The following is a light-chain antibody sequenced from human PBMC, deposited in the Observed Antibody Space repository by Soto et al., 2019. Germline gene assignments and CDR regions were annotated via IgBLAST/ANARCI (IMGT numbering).Light chain of an antibody. J-gene: IGKJ2*01. CDR3: QQYENLPYT. V-gene: IGKV1-33*01. CDR1: LDIRNY. CDR2: DTS. Sequence: DIQLTQSPPSLSASVGDRVSITCQASLDIRNYLNWYQHKPGRAPKLLIYDTSNLETGVPSRFGGSASGTTFSCIITGLQPEDVATYYCQQYENLPYTFGQGTNLEI.